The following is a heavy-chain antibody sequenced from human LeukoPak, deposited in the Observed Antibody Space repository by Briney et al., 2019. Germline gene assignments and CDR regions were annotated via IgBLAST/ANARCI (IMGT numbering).Heavy chain of an antibody. CDR1: GFTFSSYG. J-gene: IGHJ6*03. V-gene: IGHV3-30*02. CDR3: AKDGRIAAYYDFWSGTLGYMDV. D-gene: IGHD3-3*01. CDR2: IRYDGSNK. Sequence: PGGSLRLSCAASGFTFSSYGMHWVRQAPGKGLEWVAFIRYDGSNKYYADSVKGRFTISRDNSKNTLYLQMNSLRAEDTAVYYCAKDGRIAAYYDFWSGTLGYMDVWGKGTTVTVSS.